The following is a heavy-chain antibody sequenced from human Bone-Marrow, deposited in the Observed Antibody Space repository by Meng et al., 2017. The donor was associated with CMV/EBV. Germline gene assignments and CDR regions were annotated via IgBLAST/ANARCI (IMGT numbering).Heavy chain of an antibody. V-gene: IGHV3-21*01. Sequence: GESLKISCAASGFSFSTYGMNWVRQAPGKGLELVSCISSSSSYIYNADSVKGRFTISRDNAKNPLYLQMNSLRAEDTAVYYCARDRVVPAAIAWGYYYYGMDVWGQGTTVTVSS. J-gene: IGHJ6*02. D-gene: IGHD2-2*01. CDR3: ARDRVVPAAIAWGYYYYGMDV. CDR2: ISSSSSYI. CDR1: GFSFSTYG.